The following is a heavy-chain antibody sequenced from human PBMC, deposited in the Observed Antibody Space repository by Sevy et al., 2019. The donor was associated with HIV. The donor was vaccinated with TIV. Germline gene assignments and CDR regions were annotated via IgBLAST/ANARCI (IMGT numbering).Heavy chain of an antibody. J-gene: IGHJ4*02. Sequence: GGSLRLSCAASGFTFSSTWMHWIRQVSGKGLEWVSRIATDPSDIIYAVSVRGRFTISRDNAKNTLYLQINDLRAEDTGVYYCVTEQAKTGPTPIEDWGQGTLVTVSS. CDR2: IATDPSDI. D-gene: IGHD2-21*02. CDR3: VTEQAKTGPTPIED. CDR1: GFTFSSTW. V-gene: IGHV3-74*01.